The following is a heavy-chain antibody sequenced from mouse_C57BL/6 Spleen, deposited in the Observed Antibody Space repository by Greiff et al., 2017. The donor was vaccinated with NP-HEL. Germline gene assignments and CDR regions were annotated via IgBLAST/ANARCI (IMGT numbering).Heavy chain of an antibody. J-gene: IGHJ2*01. CDR1: GYTFTSYW. D-gene: IGHD1-1*01. CDR2: IHPNSGST. CDR3: ARSHYGSSYPPFDY. Sequence: QVQLQQPGAELVKPGASVKLSCKASGYTFTSYWMHWVKQRPGQGLEWIGMIHPNSGSTNYNEKFKSKATLTVDKSSSTAYMQLSSLTSEDSAVYYCARSHYGSSYPPFDYWGQGTTLTVSS. V-gene: IGHV1-64*01.